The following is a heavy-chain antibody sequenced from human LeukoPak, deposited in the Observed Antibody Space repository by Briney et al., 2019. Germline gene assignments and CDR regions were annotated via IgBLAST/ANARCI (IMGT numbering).Heavy chain of an antibody. V-gene: IGHV4-34*01. CDR3: AKDPGRYSGIYSSMYFFDY. J-gene: IGHJ4*02. D-gene: IGHD1-26*01. Sequence: SETLSLTCAVYGGSFSGYYWSWIRQPPGKGLEWIGEINHSGSTNYNPSLKSRVTISVDTSKNQFSLKLSSVTAADTAVYYCAKDPGRYSGIYSSMYFFDYWGQGTLVTVSS. CDR1: GGSFSGYY. CDR2: INHSGST.